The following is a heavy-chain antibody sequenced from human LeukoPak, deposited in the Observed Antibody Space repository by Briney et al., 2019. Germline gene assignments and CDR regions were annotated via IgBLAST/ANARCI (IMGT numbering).Heavy chain of an antibody. Sequence: SETLSLTCAVYGGSFSDYYWSWIRQPPGTGLEWIGEINDSGSTNSNPSLKSRVTISVDTSKNQFSLQLSSVTAAETAVYYCALPSSGMWDYMDVWGKGTTVTVSS. J-gene: IGHJ6*03. CDR1: GGSFSDYY. D-gene: IGHD3-22*01. CDR2: INDSGST. V-gene: IGHV4-34*01. CDR3: ALPSSGMWDYMDV.